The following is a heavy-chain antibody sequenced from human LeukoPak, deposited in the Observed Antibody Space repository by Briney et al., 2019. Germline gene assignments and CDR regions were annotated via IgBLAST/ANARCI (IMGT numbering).Heavy chain of an antibody. V-gene: IGHV1-8*01. D-gene: IGHD1-26*01. CDR1: GYTFTSYD. J-gene: IGHJ3*01. CDR2: MNPNSGNT. Sequence: ASVKVSCKASGYTFTSYDINWVRQATGQGLEWMGWMNPNSGNTNYAQKLQGRVTMTTDTSTSTAYMELRSLRSDDTAVYYCAGGIVKAFDVWGQGTMITVSS. CDR3: AGGIVKAFDV.